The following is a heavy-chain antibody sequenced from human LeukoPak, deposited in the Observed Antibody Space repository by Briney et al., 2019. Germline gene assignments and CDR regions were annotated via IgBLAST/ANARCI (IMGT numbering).Heavy chain of an antibody. D-gene: IGHD1-26*01. CDR2: INSDGSST. Sequence: GGSLRLSCAASGFTFSSYWMHWVRQAPGKGLVWVSRINSDGSSTSYADSVKGRFTLSRDNAKNTLYLQMNSLRAEDTAVYYCARVSGSYGIDYWGQGTLVTVSS. CDR1: GFTFSSYW. V-gene: IGHV3-74*01. J-gene: IGHJ4*02. CDR3: ARVSGSYGIDY.